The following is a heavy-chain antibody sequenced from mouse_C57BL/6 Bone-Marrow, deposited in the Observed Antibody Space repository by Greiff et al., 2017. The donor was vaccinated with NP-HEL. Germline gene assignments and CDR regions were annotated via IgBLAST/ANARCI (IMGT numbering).Heavy chain of an antibody. V-gene: IGHV1-54*01. CDR3: ASSGGSSFYWYFDV. Sequence: VQRVESGAELVRPGTSVKVSCKASGYAFTNYLIEWVKQRPGQGLEWIGVINPGSGGTNYNEKFKGKATLTADKSSSTAYMQLSSLTSEDSAVYFCASSGGSSFYWYFDVWGTGTTVTVSS. CDR2: INPGSGGT. D-gene: IGHD1-1*01. J-gene: IGHJ1*03. CDR1: GYAFTNYL.